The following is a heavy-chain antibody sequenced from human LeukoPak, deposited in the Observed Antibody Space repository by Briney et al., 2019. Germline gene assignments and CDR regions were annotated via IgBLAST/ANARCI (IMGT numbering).Heavy chain of an antibody. CDR2: IRSSSTTI. CDR1: GFSFSSYG. J-gene: IGHJ6*03. D-gene: IGHD6-25*01. V-gene: IGHV3-48*01. CDR3: ARDRGRYYMDV. Sequence: GGSLRLSCAASGFSFSSYGMNWVRQAPGKGLEWVSYIRSSSTTIYYADSVKGRFTISRDNAKNSLYLQMNSLRAEDTAVYYCARDRGRYYMDVWGKGTTVTISS.